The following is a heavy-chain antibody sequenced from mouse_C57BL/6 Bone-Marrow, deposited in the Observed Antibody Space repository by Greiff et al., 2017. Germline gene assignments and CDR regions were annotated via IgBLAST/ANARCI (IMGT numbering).Heavy chain of an antibody. Sequence: QVQLQQSGAELAKPGASVKLSCKASGYTFTSYWMHWVKQRPGQGLEWIGYINPSSGYTKYNQKFKDKATLTAYKSSSTAYMQLSSLTYEDSAVYYCAPLATVVARYFDVWGTGTTVTVSS. D-gene: IGHD1-1*01. CDR3: APLATVVARYFDV. V-gene: IGHV1-7*01. CDR1: GYTFTSYW. J-gene: IGHJ1*03. CDR2: INPSSGYT.